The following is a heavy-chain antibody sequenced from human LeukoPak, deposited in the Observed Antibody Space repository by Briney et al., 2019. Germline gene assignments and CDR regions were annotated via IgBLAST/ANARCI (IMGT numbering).Heavy chain of an antibody. CDR3: ARDLAWGAFDY. CDR2: ISGSGGST. CDR1: GFTFRRYG. D-gene: IGHD3-16*01. V-gene: IGHV3-23*01. Sequence: GETLRLSCAASGFTFRRYGMSWVRQAPGKGLEWVSAISGSGGSTYYGDSVKGRFTISRDDSKNTLSLQMNSLRIEDTAVYYCARDLAWGAFDYWGQGTLVTVSS. J-gene: IGHJ4*02.